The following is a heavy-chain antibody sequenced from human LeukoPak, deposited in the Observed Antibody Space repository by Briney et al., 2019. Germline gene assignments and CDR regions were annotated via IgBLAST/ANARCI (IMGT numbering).Heavy chain of an antibody. CDR1: EFPYSSYW. V-gene: IGHV3-7*04. J-gene: IGHJ4*02. Sequence: PGGSLRLSCVASEFPYSSYWMTWVRQAPGKGLEWVANIKQDGSKKSYVDSVKGRFTISRDNAKNSLYLQMNSLRAEDTAIYYCTRVGYIDEGIDYWGLGTLVTVSS. CDR3: TRVGYIDEGIDY. D-gene: IGHD5-24*01. CDR2: IKQDGSKK.